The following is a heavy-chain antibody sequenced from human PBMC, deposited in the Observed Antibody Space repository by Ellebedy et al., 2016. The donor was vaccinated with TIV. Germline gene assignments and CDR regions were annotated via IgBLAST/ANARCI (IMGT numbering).Heavy chain of an antibody. CDR2: IKSKTDGGTT. D-gene: IGHD1-26*01. CDR3: TTDERELCWVGATTCEYFQH. CDR1: GFTFSNAW. Sequence: GGSLRLSXAASGFTFSNAWMSWVRQAPGKGLERVGRIKSKTDGGTTDYAAPVKGRFTISRDDSKNTLYLQMNSLKTEDTAVYYCTTDERELCWVGATTCEYFQHWGQGTLVTVSS. V-gene: IGHV3-15*01. J-gene: IGHJ1*01.